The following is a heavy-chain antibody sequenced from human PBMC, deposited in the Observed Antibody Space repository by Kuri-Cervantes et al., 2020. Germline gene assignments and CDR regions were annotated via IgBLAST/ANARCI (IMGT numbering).Heavy chain of an antibody. Sequence: SVKVSCKASGGTFSSYAISWVRQAPGQGLEWMGGIIPIFGTANYAQKFQGRVTITTDESTSTAYMELSSLRSEDTAVYYCARGDYYYYYMDVWGKGTTVTVSS. CDR2: IIPIFGTA. CDR3: ARGDYYYYYMDV. V-gene: IGHV1-69*05. J-gene: IGHJ6*03. CDR1: GGTFSSYA.